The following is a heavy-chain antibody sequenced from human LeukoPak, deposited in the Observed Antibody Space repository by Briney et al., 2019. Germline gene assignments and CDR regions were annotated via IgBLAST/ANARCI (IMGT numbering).Heavy chain of an antibody. CDR1: GITFSSYS. D-gene: IGHD2-2*01. V-gene: IGHV3-48*04. J-gene: IGHJ4*02. CDR2: ISSSSSTI. CDR3: AKDRLGYCSSTSCYPFDY. Sequence: GGSLRLSCAASGITFSSYSMNWVRQAPGKGLEWVSYISSSSSTIYYADSVKGRFTISRDNAKNSLYLQMNSLRAEDTAVYYCAKDRLGYCSSTSCYPFDYWGQGTLVTVSS.